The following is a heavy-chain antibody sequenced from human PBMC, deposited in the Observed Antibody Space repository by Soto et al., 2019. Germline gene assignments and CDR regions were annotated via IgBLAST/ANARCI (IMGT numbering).Heavy chain of an antibody. D-gene: IGHD2-2*01. J-gene: IGHJ6*02. CDR2: ISYDGSNK. CDR1: GFTFSSYG. CDR3: AVGYCSSTSCYAPRLYYYGMDV. Sequence: QVQLVESGGGVVQPGRSLRLSCAASGFTFSSYGMHWVRQAPGKGLEWVAVISYDGSNKYYADSVKGRFTISRDNSKNTLYLQMNSLRAEDTAVYYCAVGYCSSTSCYAPRLYYYGMDVWGRGTTVTVSS. V-gene: IGHV3-30*03.